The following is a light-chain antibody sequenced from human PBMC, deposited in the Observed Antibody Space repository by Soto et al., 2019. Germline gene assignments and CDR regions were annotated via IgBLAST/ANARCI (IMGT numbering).Light chain of an antibody. J-gene: IGKJ4*02. CDR1: QDISNY. V-gene: IGKV1-33*01. Sequence: IQMTQSPSSLSASVGDRVTITCQASQDISNYLNWYQQKPGKAPKLLIYDASNLETGVPSRFSGSGSGTDFTFTISSLQPEDIATYYCQQYDNLPPLTVGGGTKVEIK. CDR3: QQYDNLPPLT. CDR2: DAS.